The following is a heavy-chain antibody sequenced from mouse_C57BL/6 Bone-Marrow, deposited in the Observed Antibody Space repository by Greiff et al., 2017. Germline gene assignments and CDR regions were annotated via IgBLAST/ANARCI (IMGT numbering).Heavy chain of an antibody. J-gene: IGHJ3*01. CDR1: GYTFTDYY. CDR2: INPFNGGT. V-gene: IGHV1-19*01. CDR3: ARRRYDSFAY. Sequence: EVQLQQSGPVLVKPGASVKMSCKASGYTFTDYYMNWVKQSHGKSLEWIGVINPFNGGTSSNQKFKGKATLTVDKSSSTAYMELNSLTSEDSAVYYCARRRYDSFAYWGQGTLVTVSA. D-gene: IGHD2-4*01.